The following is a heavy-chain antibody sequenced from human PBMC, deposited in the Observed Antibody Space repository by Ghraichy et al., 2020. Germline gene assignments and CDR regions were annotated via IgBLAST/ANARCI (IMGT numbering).Heavy chain of an antibody. Sequence: GESLNISCAASGFTFSSYWMSWVRQAPGKGLEWVANIKKDGSEKYYVDSVKGRFTISRDNAQNSLDLQMNSLRAEDTAVYYCARDWDWGIFDYWGQGTLVTVSS. D-gene: IGHD3/OR15-3a*01. V-gene: IGHV3-7*03. J-gene: IGHJ4*02. CDR2: IKKDGSEK. CDR1: GFTFSSYW. CDR3: ARDWDWGIFDY.